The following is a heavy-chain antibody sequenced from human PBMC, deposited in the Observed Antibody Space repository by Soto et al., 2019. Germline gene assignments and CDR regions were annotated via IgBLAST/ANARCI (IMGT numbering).Heavy chain of an antibody. Sequence: QVQLQESGPGLVKPSGTLSPTCAVSGASISSSNWWSWVRQAPGKGLEWIGEIYHSGATTYNPSLKSRATISVDPSNNHFSLKLTSVTAADTAVYFCARDLGTGTDYWGQGTLVTVAS. J-gene: IGHJ4*02. D-gene: IGHD1-1*01. CDR1: GASISSSNW. CDR2: IYHSGAT. CDR3: ARDLGTGTDY. V-gene: IGHV4-4*02.